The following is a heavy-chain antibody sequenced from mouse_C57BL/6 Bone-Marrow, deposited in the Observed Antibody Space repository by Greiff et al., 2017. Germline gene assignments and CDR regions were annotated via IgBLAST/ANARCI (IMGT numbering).Heavy chain of an antibody. CDR1: GYTFTSYG. Sequence: VQLQQSGAELARPGASVKLSCKASGYTFTSYGISWVKQRTGQGLEWIGEIYPRSGNTYYNEKFKGKATLTADESSSTAYMELRSLTSEDSAVYFCARFHYYGSTHWYFDVWGTGTTVTVSS. V-gene: IGHV1-81*01. J-gene: IGHJ1*03. D-gene: IGHD1-1*01. CDR3: ARFHYYGSTHWYFDV. CDR2: IYPRSGNT.